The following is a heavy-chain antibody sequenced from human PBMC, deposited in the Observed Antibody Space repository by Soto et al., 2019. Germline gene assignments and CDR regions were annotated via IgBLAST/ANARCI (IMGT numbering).Heavy chain of an antibody. Sequence: GASVKVSCTASGYTFTSYGISWVRQAPGQGLEWMGWISAYNGNTNYAQKLQGRVTMTTDTSTSTAYMELRSLRSDDTAVYYCARDRDYDFWSGYIDSYYYCMDVWGKGTTVTVSS. CDR1: GYTFTSYG. J-gene: IGHJ6*03. D-gene: IGHD3-3*01. V-gene: IGHV1-18*01. CDR3: ARDRDYDFWSGYIDSYYYCMDV. CDR2: ISAYNGNT.